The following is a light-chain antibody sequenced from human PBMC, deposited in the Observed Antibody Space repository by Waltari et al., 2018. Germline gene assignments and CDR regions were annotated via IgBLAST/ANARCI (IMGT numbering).Light chain of an antibody. V-gene: IGKV3-20*01. Sequence: EIVLTQSPGTLSLSPGEPATLSCRASQSVGRSLVWYQQKPGQAPRLLIYDTYKRATGITDRFSGSGSGTDFSLTISRLEPEDFAVYYCQKYDRLPATFGQGTKVEIK. CDR2: DTY. CDR3: QKYDRLPAT. J-gene: IGKJ1*01. CDR1: QSVGRS.